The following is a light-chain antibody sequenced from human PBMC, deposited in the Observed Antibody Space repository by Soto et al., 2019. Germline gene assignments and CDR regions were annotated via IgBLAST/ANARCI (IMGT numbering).Light chain of an antibody. Sequence: QSALTQPASVSASPGQSITISCTGTRSDVGGYNYVSWYQQHPGKAPKLMIYEVSNRPSGVSNRFSGSKSGNTASLSISGLQAEDEADYYCSSYTSSSTQAFGTGTKLTV. V-gene: IGLV2-14*01. J-gene: IGLJ1*01. CDR1: RSDVGGYNY. CDR2: EVS. CDR3: SSYTSSSTQA.